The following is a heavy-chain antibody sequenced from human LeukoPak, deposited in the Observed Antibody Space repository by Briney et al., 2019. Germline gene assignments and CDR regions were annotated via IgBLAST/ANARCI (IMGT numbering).Heavy chain of an antibody. CDR1: GGTFSSYA. CDR3: ARAMVRGVITPGY. D-gene: IGHD3-10*01. Sequence: SVKVSCKASGGTFSSYAISWVRQAPGQGLEWMGRIIPILGIANYAQKFQGRVTMTRNTSISTAYMELSSLRSEDTAVYYCARAMVRGVITPGYWGQGTLVTVSS. CDR2: IIPILGIA. J-gene: IGHJ4*02. V-gene: IGHV1-69*04.